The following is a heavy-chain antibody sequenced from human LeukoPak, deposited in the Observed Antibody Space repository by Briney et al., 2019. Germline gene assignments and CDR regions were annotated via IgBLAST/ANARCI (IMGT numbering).Heavy chain of an antibody. D-gene: IGHD3-10*01. V-gene: IGHV1-2*04. CDR2: ISPNSGVT. CDR1: GYSFNDYY. J-gene: IGHJ3*02. CDR3: ARMGDSGSYGFDI. Sequence: AASVKVSCKASGYSFNDYYLHWVRQAPGQGLEWMAWISPNSGVTNYAQKFQGWVTMTRDTSISTAYMELSRLTSDDTAVYYCARMGDSGSYGFDIWGQGTVVTVSS.